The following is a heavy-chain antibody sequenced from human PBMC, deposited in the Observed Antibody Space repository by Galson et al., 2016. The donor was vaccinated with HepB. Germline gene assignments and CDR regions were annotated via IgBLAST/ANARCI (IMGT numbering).Heavy chain of an antibody. CDR2: INWNSGTV. D-gene: IGHD6-19*01. V-gene: IGHV3-9*01. CDR3: ARDPYQWLSKYYFDY. Sequence: SLRLSCAASGFTFDDYAMHWVRHSPGKRLEWVAGINWNSGTVFYADSVKGRFTISRDNNRNSLYLQMDNLSVEDTAFYFCARDPYQWLSKYYFDYWGQGALVTVSS. J-gene: IGHJ4*02. CDR1: GFTFDDYA.